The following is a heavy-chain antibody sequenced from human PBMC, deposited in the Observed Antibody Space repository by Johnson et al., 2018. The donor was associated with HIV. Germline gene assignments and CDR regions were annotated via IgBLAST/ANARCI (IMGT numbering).Heavy chain of an antibody. CDR2: ISYDGSNK. J-gene: IGHJ3*01. CDR1: GFTFSSYA. CDR3: AKDWLRYSSSPNKAFDF. D-gene: IGHD6-6*01. V-gene: IGHV3-30-3*01. Sequence: QVQLVESGGGVVQPGRSLRLSCAASGFTFSSYAMHWVRQAPGKGLEWVAVISYDGSNKYYADSVKGRFTISRDNSKNSLYLQMYSLRDEDTALYYCAKDWLRYSSSPNKAFDFWGLGTMVTVSS.